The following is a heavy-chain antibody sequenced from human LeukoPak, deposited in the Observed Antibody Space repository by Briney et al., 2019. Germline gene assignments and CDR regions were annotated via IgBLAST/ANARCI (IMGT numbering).Heavy chain of an antibody. Sequence: SETLSLTCTVSGGSISSSSYYWGGIRQPPGKGLEWIGSIYYSGSTYYNPSLKSRVTISVDTSKNQFSLKLSSVTAADTAVYYCARLLWFGESGDWFDPWGQGTLVTVSS. CDR3: ARLLWFGESGDWFDP. CDR2: IYYSGST. J-gene: IGHJ5*02. V-gene: IGHV4-39*01. D-gene: IGHD3-10*01. CDR1: GGSISSSSYY.